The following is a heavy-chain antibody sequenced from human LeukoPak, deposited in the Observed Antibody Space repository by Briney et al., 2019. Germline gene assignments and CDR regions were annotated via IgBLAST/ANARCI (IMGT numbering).Heavy chain of an antibody. CDR3: ARAGDYVGADAFDV. J-gene: IGHJ3*01. V-gene: IGHV4-59*01. CDR2: VSHSGYI. Sequence: SETLSLTYSVSGASISSYYWTWIRQPPGKGLQFIGYVSHSGYITYNPSLRSRVSISVDSSQNHFSLHLNSVTAADTALYYCARAGDYVGADAFDVWGQGSLVIVSS. D-gene: IGHD4-17*01. CDR1: GASISSYY.